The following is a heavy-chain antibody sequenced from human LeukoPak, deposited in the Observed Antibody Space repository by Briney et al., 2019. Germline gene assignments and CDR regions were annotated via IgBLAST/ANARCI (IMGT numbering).Heavy chain of an antibody. CDR3: ARGAPGYSSSWYYYYYYGMDV. CDR2: IKQDGSEK. D-gene: IGHD6-13*01. V-gene: IGHV3-7*01. CDR1: GFTFSSYW. Sequence: PGGSLRLSCAASGFTFSSYWMSWVRQAPGKGLEWVANIKQDGSEKYYVDSVKGRFTISRDNAKNSLYLQMNSLRAEDTAVYYCARGAPGYSSSWYYYYYYGMDVWGQGTTVTVSS. J-gene: IGHJ6*02.